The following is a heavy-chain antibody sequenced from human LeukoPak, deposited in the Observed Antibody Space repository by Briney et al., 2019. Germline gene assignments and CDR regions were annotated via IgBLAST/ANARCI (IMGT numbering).Heavy chain of an antibody. J-gene: IGHJ4*02. D-gene: IGHD6-19*01. CDR1: GGTFSSYA. CDR2: IIPILGIA. CDR3: AREQPDSSGWFYFDY. Sequence: SVKVSCKASGGTFSSYAISWVRPAPGQGLEWMGRIIPILGIANYAQKFQGRVTITADKSTSTAYMELSSLRSEDTAVYYCAREQPDSSGWFYFDYWGQGTLVTVSS. V-gene: IGHV1-69*04.